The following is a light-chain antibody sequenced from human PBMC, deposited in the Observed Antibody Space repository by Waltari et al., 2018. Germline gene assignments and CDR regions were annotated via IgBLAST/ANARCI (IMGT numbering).Light chain of an antibody. J-gene: IGKJ1*01. CDR3: QQLNSYQWT. V-gene: IGKV1-9*01. CDR2: AAS. Sequence: QLTQTPSSLPASVGDRITITCRARHGISKYLAWYQQKPGKAPKLLIYAASTLQSGVPARFSGSGSGTDFTLTISSLQPEDFATYYCQQLNSYQWTFGQGTKVEIK. CDR1: HGISKY.